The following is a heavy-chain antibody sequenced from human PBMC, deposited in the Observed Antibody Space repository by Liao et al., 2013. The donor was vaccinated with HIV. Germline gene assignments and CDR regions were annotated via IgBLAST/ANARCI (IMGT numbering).Heavy chain of an antibody. CDR1: GGSISSYY. CDR3: ARDLEEVWSGYSNAGCFDI. V-gene: IGHV4-4*07. D-gene: IGHD3-3*01. Sequence: QVQLQESGPGLVKPSETLSLTCTVSGGSISSYYWSWIRQPAGKGLEWIGRIYTSGSTNYNPSLKSRVTMSVDTSKNQFSLKLSSVTAADTAVYYCARDLEEVWSGYSNAGCFDIWGQGTMVTVSS. J-gene: IGHJ3*02. CDR2: IYTSGST.